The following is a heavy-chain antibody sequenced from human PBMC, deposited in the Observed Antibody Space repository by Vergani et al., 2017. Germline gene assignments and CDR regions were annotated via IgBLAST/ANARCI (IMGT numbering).Heavy chain of an antibody. CDR3: ARDRGIVVVPAAMGFDP. Sequence: QVQLVQSGAEVKKPGASVKVSCKASGYTFTGYYMHWVRQAPGQGLEWMGWINPNSGGTNYAQKFQGRVTMTRDTSASTAYMELSSLRSEDTAVYYCARDRGIVVVPAAMGFDPWGQGTLVTVSS. V-gene: IGHV1-2*02. CDR2: INPNSGGT. D-gene: IGHD2-2*01. CDR1: GYTFTGYY. J-gene: IGHJ5*02.